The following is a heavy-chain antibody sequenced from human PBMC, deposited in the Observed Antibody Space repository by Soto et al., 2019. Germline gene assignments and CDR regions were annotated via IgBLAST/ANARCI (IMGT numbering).Heavy chain of an antibody. Sequence: QVQLVQSGAEVKKPGASVKVSCKASGYTFTSYYIHWVRQAPGQGLQWMGIINSGGGGTSYAQKLQGRVAMTRDRPTSTVYMERSSLRSEDTAVYYCGRSTGYGDQVQDYWGQGTLVTVSS. V-gene: IGHV1-46*03. J-gene: IGHJ4*02. CDR2: INSGGGGT. CDR3: GRSTGYGDQVQDY. CDR1: GYTFTSYY. D-gene: IGHD4-17*01.